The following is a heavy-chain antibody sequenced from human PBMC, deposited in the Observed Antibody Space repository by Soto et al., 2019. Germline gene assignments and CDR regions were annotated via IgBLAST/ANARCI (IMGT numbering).Heavy chain of an antibody. V-gene: IGHV5-51*01. D-gene: IGHD3-22*01. CDR1: GYSFTSYW. CDR2: IYPGDSDT. J-gene: IGHJ6*02. CDR3: ARHSGSYYYYYGMDV. Sequence: GESLKISCKGSGYSFTSYWIGWVRQMPRKGLEWMGIIYPGDSDTRYSPSFQGQVTISADKSISTAYLQWSSLKASDTAMYYCARHSGSYYYYYGMDVWGQGTTVTVSS.